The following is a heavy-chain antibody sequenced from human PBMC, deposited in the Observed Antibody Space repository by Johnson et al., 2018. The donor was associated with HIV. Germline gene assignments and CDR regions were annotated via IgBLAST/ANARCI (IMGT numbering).Heavy chain of an antibody. CDR1: GFTFSTNW. J-gene: IGHJ3*02. D-gene: IGHD5-18*01. Sequence: MQLVESGGGVVQPGGSLRLSCAASGFTFSTNWMHWVRQAPGKGLVWVSRINSDGSSTSYAESVKGRFTISRDNAKNTLYLQMNSLRVEDTAVYYCAKAYTYGAFDIWGQGTMVTVSS. CDR3: AKAYTYGAFDI. V-gene: IGHV3-74*02. CDR2: INSDGSST.